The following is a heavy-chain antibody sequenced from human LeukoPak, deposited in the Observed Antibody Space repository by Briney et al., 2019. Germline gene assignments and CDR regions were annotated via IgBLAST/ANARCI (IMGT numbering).Heavy chain of an antibody. CDR2: FDPEDGVT. CDR1: GYTLTELS. Sequence: ASVKVSCKVSGYTLTELSMHWVRQAPGKGLEWMGGFDPEDGVTIYAQKFQGRVTMTEDTSTDTAYMELSSLRSEDTAVYYCATTEAVAGTRDWFDPWGQGTLVTVSS. D-gene: IGHD6-19*01. V-gene: IGHV1-24*01. J-gene: IGHJ5*02. CDR3: ATTEAVAGTRDWFDP.